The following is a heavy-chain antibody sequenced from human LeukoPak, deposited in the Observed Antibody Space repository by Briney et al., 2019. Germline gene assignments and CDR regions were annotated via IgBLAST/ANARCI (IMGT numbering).Heavy chain of an antibody. CDR1: GGTFSSYA. J-gene: IGHJ4*02. Sequence: ASVKVSCKASGGTFSSYAISWVRQATGQGLEWMGWMNPNSGNTGYAQKFQGRVTMTRNTSISTAYMELSSLRSEDTAVYYCARGGWYYDSSAQGDYWGQGTLVTVSS. V-gene: IGHV1-8*02. CDR3: ARGGWYYDSSAQGDY. D-gene: IGHD3-22*01. CDR2: MNPNSGNT.